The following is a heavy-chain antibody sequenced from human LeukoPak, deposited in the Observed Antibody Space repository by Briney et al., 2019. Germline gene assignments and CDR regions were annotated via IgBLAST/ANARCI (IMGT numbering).Heavy chain of an antibody. CDR3: ARDQGGSYSF. CDR2: ISSSSSTI. J-gene: IGHJ4*02. CDR1: GFTFSSYE. Sequence: GGSLRLSCAASGFTFSSYEMNWVRQAPGKGLEWVSYISSSSSTIYYADSVKGRFTISRDNAKNSLYLQMNSLRAEDTAVYYCARDQGGSYSFWGQGTLVTVSS. D-gene: IGHD1-26*01. V-gene: IGHV3-48*01.